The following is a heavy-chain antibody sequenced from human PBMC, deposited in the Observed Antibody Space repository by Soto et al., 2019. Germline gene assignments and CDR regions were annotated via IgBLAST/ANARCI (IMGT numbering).Heavy chain of an antibody. CDR2: IGASGAGT. V-gene: IGHV3-23*01. J-gene: IGHJ4*02. CDR1: GFTFSSYA. CDR3: ARDVESGWYEAFDS. D-gene: IGHD6-19*01. Sequence: GGSLRLSCAASGFTFSSYAMSWVRQAPGKGLEWVSAIGASGAGTYYAEYVKGRFTISRDNSKNTLYLQMNSLKGEDTAVYYCARDVESGWYEAFDSWGQGTLVTVSS.